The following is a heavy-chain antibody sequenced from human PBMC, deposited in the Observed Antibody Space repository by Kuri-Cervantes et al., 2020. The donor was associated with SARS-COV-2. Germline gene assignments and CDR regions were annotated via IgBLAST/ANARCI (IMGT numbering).Heavy chain of an antibody. D-gene: IGHD5-18*01. V-gene: IGHV4-30-4*08. CDR2: ISYIGST. CDR1: GGSIRSGQYY. Sequence: SETLSLTCSVSGGSIRSGQYYWSWVRQPPGKGLEWIGYISYIGSTFYHPSLKSRVTISSDTSRNQFSLRLTSVTAADIAVYFCARGLGYSYGRRSPQGDFWGQGILVTVSS. CDR3: ARGLGYSYGRRSPQGDF. J-gene: IGHJ4*02.